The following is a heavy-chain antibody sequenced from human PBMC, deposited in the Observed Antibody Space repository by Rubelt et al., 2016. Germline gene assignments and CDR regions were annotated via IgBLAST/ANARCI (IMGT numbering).Heavy chain of an antibody. CDR1: GDSLSGFY. V-gene: IGHV4-34*01. Sequence: QVLLQQWGAGLLKPSETLSLTCAVYGDSLSGFYWTWIRPSPGKGLEWIGEINLGGSAYYNPSLKSRVTISLDTSKNQFSLKLTSVTAADTAVYYCAGRTNWFDPWGQGTLVTVSS. CDR3: AGRTNWFDP. CDR2: INLGGSA. J-gene: IGHJ5*02.